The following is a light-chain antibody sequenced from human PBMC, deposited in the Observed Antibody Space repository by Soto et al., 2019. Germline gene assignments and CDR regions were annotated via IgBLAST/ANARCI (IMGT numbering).Light chain of an antibody. V-gene: IGKV1-39*01. Sequence: DIQMTQSPSSLSTSVGDRVTITCRASQSINRYLNWYQQKPGKAPKVLIYAASSLQSGVPSRFSGSGSGTDFTLTISSLQPEDFATYYCQQSYSFPWTFGQGTKVDIK. J-gene: IGKJ1*01. CDR2: AAS. CDR3: QQSYSFPWT. CDR1: QSINRY.